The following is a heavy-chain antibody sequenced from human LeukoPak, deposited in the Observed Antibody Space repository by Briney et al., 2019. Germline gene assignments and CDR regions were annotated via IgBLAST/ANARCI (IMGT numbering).Heavy chain of an antibody. CDR2: ISSSISYI. D-gene: IGHD5-12*01. V-gene: IGHV3-21*01. CDR3: ARERSFRSGYDPYYFDY. CDR1: GFTFSSYS. Sequence: TGGSLRLSCAASGFTFSSYSMNWVRQAPGKGLEWVSSISSSISYIYYADSVKGRFTISRDNAKNSLYLQMNSLRAEDTAVYYCARERSFRSGYDPYYFDYWGQGTLVTVSS. J-gene: IGHJ4*02.